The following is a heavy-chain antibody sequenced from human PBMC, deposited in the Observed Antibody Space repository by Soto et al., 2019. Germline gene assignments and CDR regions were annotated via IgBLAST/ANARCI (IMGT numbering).Heavy chain of an antibody. J-gene: IGHJ6*02. CDR2: NYYSGIT. CDR1: GGSIRSGGYY. D-gene: IGHD6-6*01. Sequence: QVQLQESGPGLVKPSQTLSLTCTVSGGSIRSGGYYWTWIRQHPGKGLEWIGYNYYSGITYYNPSLKSRVTISPDTSQNQFSLKLSSVTAADTAVYYCARGSSIAGLYYGMDGWGQGTTVTVSS. CDR3: ARGSSIAGLYYGMDG. V-gene: IGHV4-31*03.